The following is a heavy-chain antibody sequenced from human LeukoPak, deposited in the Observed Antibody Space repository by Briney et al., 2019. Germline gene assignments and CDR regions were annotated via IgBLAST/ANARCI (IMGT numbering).Heavy chain of an antibody. CDR1: GFTFSGSG. J-gene: IGHJ4*02. Sequence: GGSLRLSCAASGFTFSGSGMHWVRQASGKGLEWVGRIRSKANSYATAYAASVKGRFTISRDDSKNTAYLQMNSLKTEDTAVYYCTSLGGYPDYWGQGTLVTVSS. CDR3: TSLGGYPDY. D-gene: IGHD5-12*01. V-gene: IGHV3-73*01. CDR2: IRSKANSYAT.